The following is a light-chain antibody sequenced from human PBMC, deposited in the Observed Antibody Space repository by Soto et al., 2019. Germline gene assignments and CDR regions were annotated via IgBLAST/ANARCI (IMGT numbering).Light chain of an antibody. V-gene: IGLV2-14*03. CDR2: DVS. Sequence: QSVLTQPASVSGSPGQSITISCTGTSSDVGGYNYVSWYQQHPGKAPKFMIYDVSNRPSGVSNRFSGSKSGNTASLTISGLQAEDEADYYCSSYTSDNTQVFGTGTKVTVL. CDR1: SSDVGGYNY. J-gene: IGLJ1*01. CDR3: SSYTSDNTQV.